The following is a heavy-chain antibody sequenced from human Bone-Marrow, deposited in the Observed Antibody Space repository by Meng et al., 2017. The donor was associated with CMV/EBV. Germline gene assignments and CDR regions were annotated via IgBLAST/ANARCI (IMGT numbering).Heavy chain of an antibody. CDR2: ISWNSGSI. CDR1: GFTFDDYA. J-gene: IGHJ4*02. V-gene: IGHV3-9*01. CDR3: ALRTY. Sequence: GGSLRLSCAASGFTFDDYAMHWVRQAPGKGLEWVSGISWNSGSIGYADSVKGRFTISRDNAKNSLYLQMNSLRAEDTALYYCALRTYWGQGTLVTVSS.